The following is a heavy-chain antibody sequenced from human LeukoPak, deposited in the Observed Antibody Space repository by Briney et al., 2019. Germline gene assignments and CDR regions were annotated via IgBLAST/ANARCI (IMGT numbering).Heavy chain of an antibody. V-gene: IGHV3-53*01. D-gene: IGHD2-2*01. CDR1: GFTDSTYY. CDR3: ERGLGYCTSTTCLLPFDY. Sequence: GGSLRLSCAASGFTDSTYYMTWVRQAPGKGLECVSVIYSGGSTYYADSVKGRFTVSRDNSKNTLYLQMNSLRAEDTAMYYCERGLGYCTSTTCLLPFDYWGRGTLVTVSS. CDR2: IYSGGST. J-gene: IGHJ4*02.